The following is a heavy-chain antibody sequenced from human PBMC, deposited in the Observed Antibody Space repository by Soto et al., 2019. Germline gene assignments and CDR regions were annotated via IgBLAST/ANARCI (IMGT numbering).Heavy chain of an antibody. CDR2: ISYDGSNK. V-gene: IGHV3-30-3*01. CDR1: GFTFSSYA. J-gene: IGHJ4*02. Sequence: PGGSLRLSCAASGFTFSSYAMHWVRQAPGKGLEWVAVISYDGSNKYYADSVKGRFTISRDNSKNTLYLQMNSLRAEDTAVYYCARDGGAAYCGGDCYSDLFYFDYWGQGTLVTVSS. CDR3: ARDGGAAYCGGDCYSDLFYFDY. D-gene: IGHD2-21*02.